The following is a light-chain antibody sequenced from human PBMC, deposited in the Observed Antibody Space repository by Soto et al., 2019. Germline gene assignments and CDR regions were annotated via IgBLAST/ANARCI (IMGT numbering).Light chain of an antibody. Sequence: QSALTQPPSASGSPGQSVTISCTGTSSDVGGYNYVSWYQQHPGQAPKLMIYEVSNRPSGVTDRFSGSTSGNKASLTVSGLQAEDEADYYCSSYAGSNNLVFGGGTKLTVL. V-gene: IGLV2-8*01. J-gene: IGLJ3*02. CDR1: SSDVGGYNY. CDR2: EVS. CDR3: SSYAGSNNLV.